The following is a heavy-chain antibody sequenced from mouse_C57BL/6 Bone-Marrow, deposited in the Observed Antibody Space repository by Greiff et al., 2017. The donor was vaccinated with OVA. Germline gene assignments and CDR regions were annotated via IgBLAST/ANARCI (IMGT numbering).Heavy chain of an antibody. D-gene: IGHD1-1*01. CDR3: ARRGIYYYGRGYFDV. Sequence: EVMLVESGGGLVKPGGSLKLSCAASGFTFSSYTMSWVRQTPEKRLEWVATISGGGGNTYYPASVKGRFTISRDNAKNTLYLQMSSLRSEDTALYYCARRGIYYYGRGYFDVWGTGTTVTVSS. CDR2: ISGGGGNT. CDR1: GFTFSSYT. V-gene: IGHV5-9*01. J-gene: IGHJ1*03.